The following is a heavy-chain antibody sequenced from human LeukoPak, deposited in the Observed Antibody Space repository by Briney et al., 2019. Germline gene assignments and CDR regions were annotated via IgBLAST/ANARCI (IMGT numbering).Heavy chain of an antibody. CDR1: GGTFSSYA. J-gene: IGHJ4*02. CDR2: IIPIFGTA. CDR3: ARGEDTAMASIDY. D-gene: IGHD5-18*01. Sequence: ASVKVSCKASGGTFSSYAISWVRQAPGQGLEWMGGIIPIFGTANYAQKFQGRVTITTDESTSTAYMELSSLRSEDTAVYYGARGEDTAMASIDYWGQGTLVTVSS. V-gene: IGHV1-69*05.